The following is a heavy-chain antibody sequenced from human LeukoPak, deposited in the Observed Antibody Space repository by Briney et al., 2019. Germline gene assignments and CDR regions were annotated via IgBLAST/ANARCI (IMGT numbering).Heavy chain of an antibody. V-gene: IGHV3-23*01. CDR3: ARDRTRHNY. CDR2: IYGGGTNT. CDR1: GFSFSSFA. J-gene: IGHJ4*02. Sequence: PGGSLRLSCAGSGFSFSSFAMTWVRQAPGKGLEWVSTIYGGGTNTFYADSVKGRFTISRDNAKNSLYLQMNSLRAEDTAVYYCARDRTRHNYWGQGTLVTVSS.